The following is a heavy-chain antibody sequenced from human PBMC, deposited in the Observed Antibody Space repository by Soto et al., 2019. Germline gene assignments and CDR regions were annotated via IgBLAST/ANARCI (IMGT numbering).Heavy chain of an antibody. CDR3: ASSNIAAAGFYYYGMDV. J-gene: IGHJ6*02. V-gene: IGHV4-59*01. D-gene: IGHD6-13*01. Sequence: PSETLSLTCTVSGGSISSYYLSWIRQPPGKGLEWIGYIYYSGSTNYNPSLKSRVTISVDTSKNQLSLKLSSVTAADTAVYYCASSNIAAAGFYYYGMDVWGRGTTVTVSS. CDR2: IYYSGST. CDR1: GGSISSYY.